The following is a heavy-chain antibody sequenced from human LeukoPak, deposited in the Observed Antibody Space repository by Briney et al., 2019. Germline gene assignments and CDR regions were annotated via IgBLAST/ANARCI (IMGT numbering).Heavy chain of an antibody. J-gene: IGHJ1*01. D-gene: IGHD3-9*01. CDR3: ASFGYDILTGLSYFQH. CDR2: IDHTGSS. V-gene: IGHV4-34*01. CDR1: GESLSGYY. Sequence: SETLSLTCAVCGESLSGYYWSWIRQPPGKGLEWIGEIDHTGSSNYNPSLKSRVTISLDTSKNQFSLKLNSVTAADTAVYYCASFGYDILTGLSYFQHWGQGTLVTVSS.